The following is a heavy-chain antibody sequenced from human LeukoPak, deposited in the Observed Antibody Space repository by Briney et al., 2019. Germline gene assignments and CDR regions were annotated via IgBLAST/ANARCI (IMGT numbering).Heavy chain of an antibody. CDR3: AKDGVLLWFGE. J-gene: IGHJ4*02. V-gene: IGHV3-23*01. D-gene: IGHD3-10*01. Sequence: GGSLRLSCAASGFTFSSYAMSWVRQAPGKGLEWVSAISGSGGSTYYADSVKGRFPISRDNSKKTWYLQMNSLRAEDTAVYYCAKDGVLLWFGEGGEGTLVTVSS. CDR1: GFTFSSYA. CDR2: ISGSGGST.